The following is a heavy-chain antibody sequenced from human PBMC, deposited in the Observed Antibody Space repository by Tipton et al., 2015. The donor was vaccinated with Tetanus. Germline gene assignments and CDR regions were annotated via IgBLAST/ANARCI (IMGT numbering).Heavy chain of an antibody. CDR1: GFTFNRYG. CDR3: ARDRHSYESSGYYLFDN. J-gene: IGHJ4*02. D-gene: IGHD3-22*01. V-gene: IGHV3-23*01. CDR2: ISGSGDTT. Sequence: SLRLSCAASGFTFNRYGINWVRQAPGKGLVWVSSISGSGDTTYYADSVRGRFTVSRDNSKDTVYLDVRSLRDEDTAVYYCARDRHSYESSGYYLFDNWGQGTLVTVSA.